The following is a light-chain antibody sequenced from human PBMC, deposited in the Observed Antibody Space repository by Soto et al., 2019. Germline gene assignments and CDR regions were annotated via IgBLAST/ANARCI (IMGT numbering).Light chain of an antibody. Sequence: DIQMTQSPSTVSASVGDIFTITCXSSQSISSWLAWYQQKPGKAPKLLIYDASSLESGVPSRFSGSGSGTEFTLTISSLQPDNFATYYCQQYNSYSITFGQGTRLEIK. V-gene: IGKV1-5*01. J-gene: IGKJ5*01. CDR1: QSISSW. CDR2: DAS. CDR3: QQYNSYSIT.